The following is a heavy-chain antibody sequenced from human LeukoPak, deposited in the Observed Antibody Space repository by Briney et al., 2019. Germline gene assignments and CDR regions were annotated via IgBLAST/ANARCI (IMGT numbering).Heavy chain of an antibody. J-gene: IGHJ4*02. D-gene: IGHD3-22*01. Sequence: GGSLRLSCAASGFTFSTYAMGWVRQAPGKGLEWVAVISYDGSNKYYADSVKGRFTISRDNSKNTLYLQMNSLRAEDTAVYYCAREFIYDSSGPGVDYWGQGTLVTVSS. CDR2: ISYDGSNK. V-gene: IGHV3-30*04. CDR3: AREFIYDSSGPGVDY. CDR1: GFTFSTYA.